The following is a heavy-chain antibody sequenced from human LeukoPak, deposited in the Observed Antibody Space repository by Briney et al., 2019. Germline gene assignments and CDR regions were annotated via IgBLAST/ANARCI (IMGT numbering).Heavy chain of an antibody. Sequence: GGSLRLSCAASGFTFSSYGMHWVRQAPGKGLEWVAVISYDGSNKYYADSVKGRFTISRDNSKNTLYLQMNSLRAEDTAVYYCAKDHSGSSPLATQAYWGQGTLDTVSS. J-gene: IGHJ4*02. CDR1: GFTFSSYG. V-gene: IGHV3-30*18. CDR3: AKDHSGSSPLATQAY. D-gene: IGHD1-26*01. CDR2: ISYDGSNK.